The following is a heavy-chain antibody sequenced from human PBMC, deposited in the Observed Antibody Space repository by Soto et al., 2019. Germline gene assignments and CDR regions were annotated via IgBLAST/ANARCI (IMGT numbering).Heavy chain of an antibody. J-gene: IGHJ4*02. V-gene: IGHV4-39*01. CDR1: GDSVTISDYY. CDR3: AAHDSGGYYAEY. CDR2: IHYSGST. Sequence: QLQLQESGPGLVKPSETLSLTCTVSGDSVTISDYYWGWIRQPPGKGLEWIGSIHYSGSTYYNPSLKSRVTISGDTSKKQFSLKLTSVTAADAAAYYCAAHDSGGYYAEYWGQGTLGTVSA. D-gene: IGHD3-22*01.